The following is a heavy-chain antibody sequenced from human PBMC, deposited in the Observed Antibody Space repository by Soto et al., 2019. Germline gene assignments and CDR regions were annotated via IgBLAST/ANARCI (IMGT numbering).Heavy chain of an antibody. CDR3: ARDLLGGITTPDY. CDR2: IWYDGSNQ. D-gene: IGHD3-16*01. J-gene: IGHJ4*02. CDR1: GFTFGSYG. Sequence: QVQLVESGGGVVQPGRSLRLSCVASGFTFGSYGMHWVRQAPGKGLEWVAVIWYDGSNQYYADSVKGRFTISRDNSKKTLYLQMNSLRAEDTAVYYCARDLLGGITTPDYWGQGTLVTVSS. V-gene: IGHV3-33*01.